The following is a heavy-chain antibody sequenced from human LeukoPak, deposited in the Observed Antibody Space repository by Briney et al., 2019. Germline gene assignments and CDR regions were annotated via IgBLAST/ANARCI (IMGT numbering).Heavy chain of an antibody. V-gene: IGHV4-61*02. CDR2: TYTSGST. CDR1: GGSISSGSYY. J-gene: IGHJ4*02. D-gene: IGHD6-6*01. CDR3: ASSIAALFDY. Sequence: PSETLSLTCTVSGGSISSGSYYWSWIRQPAGKGLEWIGRTYTSGSTNYNPSLKSRVTISVDTSKNQFSLKLSSVTAADTAVYYCASSIAALFDYWGQGTLVTVSS.